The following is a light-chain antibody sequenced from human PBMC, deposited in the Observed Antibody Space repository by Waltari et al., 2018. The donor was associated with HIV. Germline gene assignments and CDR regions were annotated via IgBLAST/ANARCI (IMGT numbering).Light chain of an antibody. V-gene: IGLV1-44*01. CDR1: RSNIGSNT. J-gene: IGLJ3*02. CDR2: SNN. Sequence: QSVLTQPPSASGTPGQRVIISCSGNRSNIGSNTVNWYQQFSGAAPTLLIYSNNQRPSAVPDRFSRSKSGSAASLAISGLKSEDEADYHCATWDDALSGPVFGAGTKLTV. CDR3: ATWDDALSGPV.